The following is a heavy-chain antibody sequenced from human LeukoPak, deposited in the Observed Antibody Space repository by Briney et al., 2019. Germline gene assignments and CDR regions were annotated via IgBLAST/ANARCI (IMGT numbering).Heavy chain of an antibody. D-gene: IGHD3-22*01. CDR2: IKQDGSEK. J-gene: IGHJ4*02. CDR3: ARAWYYDSSGYDY. CDR1: VFTFCGYC. V-gene: IGHV3-7*01. Sequence: GGSLRLSCAASVFTFCGYCMSWGCEAPGKGVGWGANIKQDGSEKYYVDSVKGRFTISRDNAKNSLYLQMNSLRAEDTAVYYCARAWYYDSSGYDYWGQGTLVTVSS.